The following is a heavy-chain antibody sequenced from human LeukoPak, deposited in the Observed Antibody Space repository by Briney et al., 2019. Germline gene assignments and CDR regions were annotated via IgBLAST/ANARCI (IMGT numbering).Heavy chain of an antibody. D-gene: IGHD4-17*01. CDR3: ARDRGYGDPYYFDY. V-gene: IGHV4-59*01. J-gene: IGHJ4*02. CDR1: GGSISSYY. Sequence: PSETLSLTCTVSGGSISSYYWSWIRQPPGKGLEWIGYIYYSGSTNYNPSLKSRVTISVDTSKNQFSLKLSSVTAADTAVYYCARDRGYGDPYYFDYWGQGTLVIVSS. CDR2: IYYSGST.